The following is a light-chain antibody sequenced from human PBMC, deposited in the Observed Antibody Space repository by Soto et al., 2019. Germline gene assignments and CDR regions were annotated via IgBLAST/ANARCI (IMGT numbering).Light chain of an antibody. CDR2: GNS. J-gene: IGLJ1*01. CDR3: QSYDSSLSGYV. CDR1: SSNIGAGYD. V-gene: IGLV1-40*01. Sequence: QLVLTQPPSVSGAPGQRVTISCTGSSSNIGAGYDVHWYQQLPGTAPKLLIYGNSNRPSGVPDRFSGSKSGTSASLAITGLQAEDEADYYCQSYDSSLSGYVFGTGTKVTV.